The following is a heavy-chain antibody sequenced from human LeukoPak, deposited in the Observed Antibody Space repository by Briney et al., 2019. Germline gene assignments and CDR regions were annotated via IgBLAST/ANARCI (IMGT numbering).Heavy chain of an antibody. D-gene: IGHD3-10*01. CDR1: GGSISSYY. J-gene: IGHJ6*02. CDR3: ARHYYSSGSYYSRSYYYGMDV. Sequence: RSSETLSLTCTVSGGSISSYYWTWIRHPPGKGLEWIAYIYYSGSTNYNTSLKSRVTIPVDMSKNQYSLKLSSVATADAAVYCCARHYYSSGSYYSRSYYYGMDVWGQGTSVTVSS. CDR2: IYYSGST. V-gene: IGHV4-59*08.